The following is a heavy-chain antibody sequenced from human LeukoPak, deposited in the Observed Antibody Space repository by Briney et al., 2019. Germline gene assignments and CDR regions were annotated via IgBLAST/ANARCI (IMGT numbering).Heavy chain of an antibody. Sequence: ASVKVSCKASGYTFTSYDINWVRQATGQGLEWMGWMNPNSGNTGYAQKFQGRVTMTRNTSISTAYMELSSLRSEDTAVYYCARTGSQLIERGYYCYYMDVWGKGTTVTVSS. V-gene: IGHV1-8*01. J-gene: IGHJ6*03. CDR2: MNPNSGNT. D-gene: IGHD1-14*01. CDR1: GYTFTSYD. CDR3: ARTGSQLIERGYYCYYMDV.